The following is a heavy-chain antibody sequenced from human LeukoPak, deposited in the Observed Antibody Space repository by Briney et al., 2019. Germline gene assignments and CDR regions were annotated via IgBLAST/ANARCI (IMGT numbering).Heavy chain of an antibody. J-gene: IGHJ3*02. CDR3: ARIRGEIERAFDI. CDR1: GYTFTNFD. V-gene: IGHV1-2*02. CDR2: INPNTGGT. Sequence: ASVKVSCKASGYTFTNFDINWVRQPPGQGLEWMGWINPNTGGTNYAHKFQGRVTMTRDTSISTAYMELSRLRSDDTAVYYCARIRGEIERAFDIWGQGTMVTVSS. D-gene: IGHD1-1*01.